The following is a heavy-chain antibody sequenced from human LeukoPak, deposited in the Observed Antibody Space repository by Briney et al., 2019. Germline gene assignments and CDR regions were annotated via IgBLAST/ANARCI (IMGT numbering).Heavy chain of an antibody. CDR1: GFTFSNYY. Sequence: GGSLRLSCAASGFTFSNYYMTWIRQASGKGLEWVSYIRSSGSTKNYADSVKGRFTISRDNAKNSLFLQMNSLRVEDTAVYYCARGRYDFWSGDSDPDSFDIWGQGTRVTVSS. D-gene: IGHD3-3*01. J-gene: IGHJ3*02. CDR3: ARGRYDFWSGDSDPDSFDI. V-gene: IGHV3-11*04. CDR2: IRSSGSTK.